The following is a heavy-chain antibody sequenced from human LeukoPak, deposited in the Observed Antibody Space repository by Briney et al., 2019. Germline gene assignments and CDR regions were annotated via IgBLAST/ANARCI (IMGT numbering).Heavy chain of an antibody. CDR2: IYTSGST. CDR1: GGSISSGSYY. V-gene: IGHV4-61*02. Sequence: SQTLSLTCTVSGGSISSGSYYWSWIRQPAGKGLEWIGRIYTSGSTNYNPSLKSRVTTSVDTSKNQFSLKLSSVTAADTAVYYCARHPPPYDRQPYFDYWGQGTLVTVSS. J-gene: IGHJ4*02. D-gene: IGHD3-22*01. CDR3: ARHPPPYDRQPYFDY.